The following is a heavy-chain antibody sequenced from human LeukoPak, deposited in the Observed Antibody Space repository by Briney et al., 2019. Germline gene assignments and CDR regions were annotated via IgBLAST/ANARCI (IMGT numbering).Heavy chain of an antibody. D-gene: IGHD1-1*01. J-gene: IGHJ4*02. Sequence: ASVKVSCKASGGTFSSYAISWVRQAPGQGLEWMGWINPNSGGTNYAQKFQGWVTMTRDTSISTAYMELSRLRSDDTAVYYCAREATDTTQIPSDYWGQGTLVTVSS. CDR1: GGTFSSYA. CDR3: AREATDTTQIPSDY. CDR2: INPNSGGT. V-gene: IGHV1-2*04.